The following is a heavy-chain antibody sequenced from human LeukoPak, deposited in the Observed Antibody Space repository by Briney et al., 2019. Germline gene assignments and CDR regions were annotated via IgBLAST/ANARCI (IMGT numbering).Heavy chain of an antibody. CDR1: GGSICPYY. J-gene: IGHJ6*03. V-gene: IGHV4-4*07. CDR2: IHCGGTT. CDR3: ARDSPDGYTLEHYYYYMDV. Sequence: SETLSLTCTVSGGSICPYYWTWIRQSAAKGLEYIGRIHCGGTTNYNPSLASRMTLSVDTSKNQVSLKWSSVTAADTAVYYCARDSPDGYTLEHYYYYMDVWGKGTTVTVSS. D-gene: IGHD5-18*01.